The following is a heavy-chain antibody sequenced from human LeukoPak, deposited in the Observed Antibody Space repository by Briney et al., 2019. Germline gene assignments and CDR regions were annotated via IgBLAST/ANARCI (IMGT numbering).Heavy chain of an antibody. CDR1: GYRFASYW. Sequence: PGESLKISCKGSGYRFASYWIGWVRQMPGKGLEWMGIIYPGDSDTRYSPSFQGQVTISADKSISTAYLQWSSLKASDTAMYYCARPELAVAGTFRAFDIWGQGTMVTVSS. V-gene: IGHV5-51*01. J-gene: IGHJ3*02. D-gene: IGHD6-19*01. CDR2: IYPGDSDT. CDR3: ARPELAVAGTFRAFDI.